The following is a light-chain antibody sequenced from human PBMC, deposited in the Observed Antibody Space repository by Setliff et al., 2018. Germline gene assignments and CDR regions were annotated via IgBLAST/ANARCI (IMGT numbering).Light chain of an antibody. J-gene: IGLJ1*01. CDR1: ASDVGDYNY. CDR3: SSYTSSHTYV. V-gene: IGLV2-14*01. Sequence: LTQPASVSGSPGQSITISCTGSASDVGDYNYVSWHQQHPGEAPKLLIYEVINRPSGISNRFSGSKSGNTASLTISGLLAEDEADYFCSSYTSSHTYVFGSGTKGTVL. CDR2: EVI.